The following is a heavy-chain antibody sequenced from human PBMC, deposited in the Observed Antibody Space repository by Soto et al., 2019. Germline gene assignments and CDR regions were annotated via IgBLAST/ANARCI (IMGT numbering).Heavy chain of an antibody. CDR1: GFTFSSYA. CDR2: ISYDGSNK. D-gene: IGHD2-2*01. J-gene: IGHJ6*02. Sequence: HPGGSLRLSCAASGFTFSSYAMHWVRQAPGKGLEWVAVISYDGSNKYYADSVKGRFTISRDNSKNTLYLQMNSLRAEDTAVYYCARERLDYIVGVPAAIPAYYGMDVWGQGTTVTVSS. V-gene: IGHV3-30-3*01. CDR3: ARERLDYIVGVPAAIPAYYGMDV.